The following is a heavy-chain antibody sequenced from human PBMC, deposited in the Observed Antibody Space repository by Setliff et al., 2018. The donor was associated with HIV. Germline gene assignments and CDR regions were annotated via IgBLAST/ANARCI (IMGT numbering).Heavy chain of an antibody. J-gene: IGHJ4*02. V-gene: IGHV3-30*04. CDR3: ATRAVAGLPYYFDY. CDR2: ISYDGRNK. CDR1: EFPFSSHT. D-gene: IGHD6-19*01. Sequence: PGGSLRLSCAASEFPFSSHTMHWVRQAPGKGLEWVGVISYDGRNKYYADSVRGRFTISRDNSKNTLYLQMNSLRTEDTAVYYCATRAVAGLPYYFDYWGPGTLVTASS.